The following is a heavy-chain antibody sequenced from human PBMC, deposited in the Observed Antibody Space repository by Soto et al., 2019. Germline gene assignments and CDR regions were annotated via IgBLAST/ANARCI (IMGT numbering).Heavy chain of an antibody. CDR1: GFTFSSYA. CDR2: ISVSGGST. V-gene: IGHV3-23*01. Sequence: GGSLRLSCAASGFTFSSYAISWVRQAPGKGLEWVSAISVSGGSTYYADSVKGRFTISRDNSKNTLYLQMNSLRAEDTAVYYCAKDQYYYDSSGYYYLGAFDIWGQGTMVTVSS. J-gene: IGHJ3*02. D-gene: IGHD3-22*01. CDR3: AKDQYYYDSSGYYYLGAFDI.